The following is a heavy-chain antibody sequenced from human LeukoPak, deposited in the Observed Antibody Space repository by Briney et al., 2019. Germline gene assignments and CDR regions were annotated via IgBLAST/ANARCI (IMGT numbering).Heavy chain of an antibody. CDR3: AREKEGYCSRTSCYLDYYYYYMDV. J-gene: IGHJ6*03. V-gene: IGHV3-48*01. CDR2: ISSSSSTI. D-gene: IGHD2-2*01. Sequence: GGSLRLSCAASGFTFSSYSMNWVRQAPGKGLEWVSYISSSSSTIYYADAVKGRFTISRDNAKNSLYLKMNSLRAEDTAVYYCAREKEGYCSRTSCYLDYYYYYMDVWGKGTTVTISS. CDR1: GFTFSSYS.